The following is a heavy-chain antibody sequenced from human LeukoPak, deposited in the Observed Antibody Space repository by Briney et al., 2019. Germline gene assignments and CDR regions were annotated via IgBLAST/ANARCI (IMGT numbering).Heavy chain of an antibody. CDR3: ARGGVPGQQLDY. D-gene: IGHD6-13*01. V-gene: IGHV1-2*02. CDR2: TNPNDGGT. J-gene: IGHJ4*02. Sequence: ASVKLSCKTSGYRFTAHFMYWVRQAPGQGLEWMGWTNPNDGGTNYAQKFQGRVTLTRDTTFTTTYMDVTRLTSDDTAVYYCARGGVPGQQLDYWGPGTLVTVSS. CDR1: GYRFTAHF.